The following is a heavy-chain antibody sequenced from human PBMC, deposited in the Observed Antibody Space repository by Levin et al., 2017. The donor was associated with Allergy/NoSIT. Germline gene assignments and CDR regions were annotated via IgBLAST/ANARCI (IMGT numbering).Heavy chain of an antibody. J-gene: IGHJ4*02. D-gene: IGHD6-19*01. V-gene: IGHV3-9*01. CDR3: AKEGSIAVAGTGDFVYYFDY. Sequence: SLKISCAASGFTFDDYAMHWVRQAPGKGLEWVSGISWNSGSIGYADSVKGRFTISRDNAKNSLYLQMNSLRAEDTALYYCAKEGSIAVAGTGDFVYYFDYWGQGTLVTVSS. CDR1: GFTFDDYA. CDR2: ISWNSGSI.